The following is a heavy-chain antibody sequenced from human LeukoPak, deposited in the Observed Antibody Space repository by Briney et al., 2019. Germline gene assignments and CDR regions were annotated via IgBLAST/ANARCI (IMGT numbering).Heavy chain of an antibody. Sequence: GESLKISCKGSGYSFTSYWIGWVRQMPGKGLEWMGIIYPGDSDTRYSPSFQGQVTISADKSISTAYLQWSSLKASDTAMYHCARHRNWNYYYYYMDVWGKGTTVTVSS. J-gene: IGHJ6*03. CDR3: ARHRNWNYYYYYMDV. V-gene: IGHV5-51*01. CDR2: IYPGDSDT. CDR1: GYSFTSYW. D-gene: IGHD1-20*01.